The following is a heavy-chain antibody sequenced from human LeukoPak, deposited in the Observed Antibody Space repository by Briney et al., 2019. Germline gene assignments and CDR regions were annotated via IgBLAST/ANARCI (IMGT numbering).Heavy chain of an antibody. D-gene: IGHD1-7*01. CDR3: ARGTRSYDP. J-gene: IGHJ5*02. CDR1: GFTFSSYS. V-gene: IGHV3-48*01. CDR2: ISSSSSTI. Sequence: GGSLRLSCAASGFTFSSYSMNWVRRAPGKGLEWVSYISSSSSTIYYADSVKGRFTISRDNAKNSLYLQMNSLRAEDTAVYYCARGTRSYDPWGQGTLVTVSS.